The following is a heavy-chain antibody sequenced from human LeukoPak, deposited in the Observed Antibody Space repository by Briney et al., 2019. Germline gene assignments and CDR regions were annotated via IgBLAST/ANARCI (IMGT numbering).Heavy chain of an antibody. CDR1: GGSISSGANY. V-gene: IGHV4-31*03. CDR2: IYYSGST. D-gene: IGHD3-22*01. J-gene: IGHJ4*02. Sequence: KASETLSLTCTVSGGSISSGANYWNWIRQNPGKGLEWIGYIYYSGSTYYNPSLKSRLTISVDTSKNQFSLILSSVTAADTAVYYCARDGDSSGYYHFDYWGQGTLVTVSS. CDR3: ARDGDSSGYYHFDY.